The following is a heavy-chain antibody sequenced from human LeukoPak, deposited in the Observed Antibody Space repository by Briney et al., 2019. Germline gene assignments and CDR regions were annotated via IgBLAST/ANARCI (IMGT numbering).Heavy chain of an antibody. CDR2: IYTSGST. D-gene: IGHD2-2*01. CDR1: GGSISSYY. V-gene: IGHV4-4*07. J-gene: IGHJ5*02. CDR3: ARDLRGYCSSTSCYLVRDWFDP. Sequence: SETLSLTCTVSGGSISSYYWSWIRQPAGKGLEWIGRIYTSGSTNYNPSLKSRVTMSVDTSKNQFSLKLSSVTAADTAVYYCARDLRGYCSSTSCYLVRDWFDPWGQGTLVTVSP.